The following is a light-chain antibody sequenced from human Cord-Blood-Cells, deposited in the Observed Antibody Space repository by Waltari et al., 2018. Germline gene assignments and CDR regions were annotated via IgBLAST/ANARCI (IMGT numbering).Light chain of an antibody. Sequence: IVLTQSTATLSFSPGERATLSCRASQSVSHYLAWYQQKPGQAPRLLIYDASNRATGIPARFSCSGSGTDFTLTISSLEPEDFAVYYCQQRSNWLFTFGPGTKVDIK. CDR2: DAS. CDR1: QSVSHY. CDR3: QQRSNWLFT. J-gene: IGKJ3*01. V-gene: IGKV3-11*01.